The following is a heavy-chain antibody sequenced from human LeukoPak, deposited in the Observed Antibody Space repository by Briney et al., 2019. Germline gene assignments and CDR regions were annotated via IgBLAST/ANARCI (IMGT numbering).Heavy chain of an antibody. CDR1: GFTFGSYW. CDR3: ARGSSDYYYYMDV. J-gene: IGHJ6*03. V-gene: IGHV3-7*01. Sequence: GGSLRLSCAASGFTFGSYWMSWVRQAPGKGLEWVANIKQDGSEKYYVDSVKGRFTISRDNAKNSLYLQMNSLRAEDTAVYYCARGSSDYYYYMDVWGKGTTVTVSS. CDR2: IKQDGSEK.